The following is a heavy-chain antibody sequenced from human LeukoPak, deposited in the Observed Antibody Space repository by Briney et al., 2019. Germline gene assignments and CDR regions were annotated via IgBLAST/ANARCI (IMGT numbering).Heavy chain of an antibody. J-gene: IGHJ5*02. V-gene: IGHV1-69*06. Sequence: ASVKVSCKASGGTFSSYAISWVRQAPGHGLGWMGGIIPIFGTANYAQKFQGRVTITADKSTSTAYMELSSLRSEDTAVYYCAREYSSGSSNWFDPWGQGTLVTVSS. CDR1: GGTFSSYA. D-gene: IGHD6-19*01. CDR3: AREYSSGSSNWFDP. CDR2: IIPIFGTA.